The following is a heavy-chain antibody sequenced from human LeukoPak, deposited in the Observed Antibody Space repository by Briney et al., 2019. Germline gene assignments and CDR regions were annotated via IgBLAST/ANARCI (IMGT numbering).Heavy chain of an antibody. D-gene: IGHD6-19*01. CDR1: GFTFSSDA. CDR2: ISGSGLRT. V-gene: IGHV3-23*01. CDR3: AKHVRTSVWFFDF. Sequence: GGSLRLSCAASGFTFSSDALSWVRQAPGKGLEWVSLISGSGLRTDYADSVKGRFTISRDNPKNTLYLQMNSLKAEDTAVYYCAKHVRTSVWFFDFWGQGTLVTVSS. J-gene: IGHJ4*02.